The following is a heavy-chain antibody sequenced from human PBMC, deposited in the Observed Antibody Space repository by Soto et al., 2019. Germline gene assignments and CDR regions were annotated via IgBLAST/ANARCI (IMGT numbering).Heavy chain of an antibody. J-gene: IGHJ6*02. D-gene: IGHD2-15*01. CDR3: DREGCRGGSCYSKVGRKGGLDV. V-gene: IGHV4-31*03. CDR2: IYYSGST. CDR1: GGSISSGGYY. Sequence: QLQLQESGPGLVKPSQTLSLTCTVSGGSISSGGYYWSWIRQPPGKGLEWIGYIYYSGSTYYNPAPTSRVTISVDPSKNKFSLKLSSVSAADTAVYYCDREGCRGGSCYSKVGRKGGLDVWGQGTTVTVSS.